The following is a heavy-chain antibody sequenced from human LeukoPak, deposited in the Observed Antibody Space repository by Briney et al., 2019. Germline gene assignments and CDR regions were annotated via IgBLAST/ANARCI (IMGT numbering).Heavy chain of an antibody. D-gene: IGHD3-3*02. J-gene: IGHJ4*02. V-gene: IGHV1-2*02. CDR3: TRDGMGVGFLDWHHDY. CDR1: EYTFTGHY. CDR2: INPNSGGT. Sequence: GASVKVSCKASEYTFTGHYMHWVRQAPGQGLEWMGWINPNSGGTNYAQKFQGRVTMTRDTSISTAYMELSRLRSDDTTIYYWTRDGMGVGFLDWHHDYWGQGTLVTVSS.